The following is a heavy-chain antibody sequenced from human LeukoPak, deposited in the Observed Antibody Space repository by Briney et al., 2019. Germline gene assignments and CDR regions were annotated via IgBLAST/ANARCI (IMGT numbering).Heavy chain of an antibody. V-gene: IGHV1-46*01. CDR1: GYTFTSYY. CDR2: INPSGGST. J-gene: IGHJ4*02. D-gene: IGHD6-13*01. Sequence: ASVKVSCKASGYTFTSYYMHWVRQAPGQGLEWMGIINPSGGSTSYAQKFQGRVTMTRDTSTSTVYMELSSLRSEDTAVYYCARGFVKQLVLYTAFDYWGQGTLVTVSS. CDR3: ARGFVKQLVLYTAFDY.